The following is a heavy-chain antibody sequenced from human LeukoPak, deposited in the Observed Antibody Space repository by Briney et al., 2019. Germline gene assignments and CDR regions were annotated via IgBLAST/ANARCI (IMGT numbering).Heavy chain of an antibody. J-gene: IGHJ4*02. CDR3: ARRNSGGRTYYYGSGSYSIDY. D-gene: IGHD3-10*01. V-gene: IGHV4-4*07. CDR2: IYTSGST. Sequence: PSETLSLTCTVSGGSISSYYWSWIRQPAGKGLEWIGRIYTSGSTNYNPSLKSRVTISVDTSKNQFSLKLSSVTAADTAVYYCARRNSGGRTYYYGSGSYSIDYWGQGTLVTVSS. CDR1: GGSISSYY.